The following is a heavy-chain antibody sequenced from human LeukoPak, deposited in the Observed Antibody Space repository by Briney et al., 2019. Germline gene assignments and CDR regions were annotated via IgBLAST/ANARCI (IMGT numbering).Heavy chain of an antibody. CDR2: IYYSGST. CDR1: GGSISSGDYY. J-gene: IGHJ4*02. D-gene: IGHD3-22*01. Sequence: PSETLSLTCTVSGGSISSGDYYWSWIRQPPGKGLEWTGYIYYSGSTYYNPSLKSRVTISVDTSKNQFSLKLSSVTAADTAVYYCGRHEGSGLTYWGQGTLVTVSS. CDR3: GRHEGSGLTY. V-gene: IGHV4-30-4*08.